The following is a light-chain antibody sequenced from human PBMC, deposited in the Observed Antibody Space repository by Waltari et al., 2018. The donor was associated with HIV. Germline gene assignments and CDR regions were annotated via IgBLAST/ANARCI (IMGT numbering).Light chain of an antibody. Sequence: DVQMTQSPATLSASVGDRVSITCRASQIIENWLAWYQQKPGQPPELLIYKTSYLQSGVPTRFSGSGSGADFTLTIDGLQPDDFATYYCQQYNSHSYTFGQGTKL. J-gene: IGKJ2*01. CDR3: QQYNSHSYT. CDR2: KTS. V-gene: IGKV1-5*03. CDR1: QIIENW.